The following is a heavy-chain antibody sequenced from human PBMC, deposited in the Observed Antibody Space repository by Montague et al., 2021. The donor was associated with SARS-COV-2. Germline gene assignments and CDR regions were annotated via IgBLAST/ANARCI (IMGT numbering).Heavy chain of an antibody. Sequence: KKNSGSTTYNPSLKSRVTISVDTSKNQFSLKLTSMTAADTAVYYCARGDGNYCTFSYAYGRLNPYRYYAMDFWGQGTMVDVS. CDR3: ARGDGNYCTFSYAYGRLNPYRYYAMDF. J-gene: IGHJ6*02. D-gene: IGHD5-18*01. V-gene: IGHV4-34*01. CDR2: KKNSGST.